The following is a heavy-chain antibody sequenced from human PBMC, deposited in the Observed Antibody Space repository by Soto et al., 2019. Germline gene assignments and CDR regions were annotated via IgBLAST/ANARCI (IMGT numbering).Heavy chain of an antibody. Sequence: GGSLRLSCAASGFTFSSYAMSWVRQAPGKGLEWVSAISGSGGSTYYADSVKGRFTISRDNSKNTLYLQMNSLRAEDTAVYYCAKVHVVVVAAASDAFDIWGQATMVTLSS. CDR1: GFTFSSYA. J-gene: IGHJ3*02. CDR3: AKVHVVVVAAASDAFDI. D-gene: IGHD2-2*01. CDR2: ISGSGGST. V-gene: IGHV3-23*01.